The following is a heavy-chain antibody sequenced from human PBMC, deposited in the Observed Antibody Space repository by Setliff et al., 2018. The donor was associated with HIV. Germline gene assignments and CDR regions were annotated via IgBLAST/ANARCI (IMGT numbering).Heavy chain of an antibody. CDR2: ITPFVGIT. J-gene: IGHJ4*02. CDR1: GYTFTDYF. CDR3: ARDKGIREAASLDY. V-gene: IGHV1-69*10. D-gene: IGHD6-13*01. Sequence: ASVKVSCKSSGYTFTDYFMHWVRQAPGQGLEWMGEITPFVGITNYAQKFQGRVTISADESTATAYIELSSLTSQDTAVYYCARDKGIREAASLDYWGQGSLVTVSS.